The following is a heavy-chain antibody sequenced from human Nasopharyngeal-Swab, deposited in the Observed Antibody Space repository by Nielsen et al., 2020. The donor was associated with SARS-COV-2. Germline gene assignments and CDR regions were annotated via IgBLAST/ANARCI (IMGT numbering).Heavy chain of an antibody. CDR3: AREGENDSSGYFSDAFDI. J-gene: IGHJ3*02. V-gene: IGHV3-48*03. CDR1: GFTFSSYE. CDR2: ISSSGSTI. Sequence: GGSLRLSCAASGFTFSSYEMNWVRQAPGRGLEWVSYISSSGSTIYYADSVKGRFTISRDNAKNSLYLQMNSLRAEDTAVYYYAREGENDSSGYFSDAFDIWGQGTMVTVSS. D-gene: IGHD3-22*01.